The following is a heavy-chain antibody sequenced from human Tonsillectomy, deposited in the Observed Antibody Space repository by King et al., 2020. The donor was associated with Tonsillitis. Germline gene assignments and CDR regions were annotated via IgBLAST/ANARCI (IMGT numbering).Heavy chain of an antibody. D-gene: IGHD6-19*01. CDR3: ARNLFSYSSGWDYFFDY. Sequence: VQLVQSGAEVKKPRSSVKVSCKASGGTFSTYAMSWVRQAPGQGLEWMGVIVPMFGTTNYAQKFQGRVTITADESTSTAYMELSSLKSEDMAVYYCARNLFSYSSGWDYFFDYWGQGTLVTVSS. CDR1: GGTFSTYA. CDR2: IVPMFGTT. V-gene: IGHV1-69*01. J-gene: IGHJ4*02.